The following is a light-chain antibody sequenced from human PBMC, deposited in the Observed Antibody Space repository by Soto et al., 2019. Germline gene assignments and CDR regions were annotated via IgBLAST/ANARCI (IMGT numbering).Light chain of an antibody. CDR1: QSVSSSY. V-gene: IGKV3-20*01. CDR2: GVS. CDR3: QQYGSSPYT. Sequence: EIVLTQSPGTLSLSPGERATLSCRASQSVSSSYLAWYQQKPGQAPRLLIYGVSSRATGIPDRFSGSGSGTDFTLTTSRLEPEDFAVYYCQQYGSSPYTFGQGTKLEIK. J-gene: IGKJ2*01.